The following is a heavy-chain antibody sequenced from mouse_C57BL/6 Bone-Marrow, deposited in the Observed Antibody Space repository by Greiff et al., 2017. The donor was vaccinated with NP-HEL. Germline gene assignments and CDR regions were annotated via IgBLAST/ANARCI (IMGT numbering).Heavy chain of an antibody. CDR3: ASPIYYDYDVEVFFAY. CDR2: ISSGGSYP. D-gene: IGHD2-4*01. CDR1: GFTFSSYG. Sequence: EVKVVESGGALVKPGGSLKLSCAASGFTFSSYGMSWVRQTQDKRLEWVATISSGGSYPYYPDSVKGRFTISRDNAKNTLYLQMSSLKSEDTAMYYCASPIYYDYDVEVFFAYWGQGTLVTVSA. J-gene: IGHJ3*01. V-gene: IGHV5-6*01.